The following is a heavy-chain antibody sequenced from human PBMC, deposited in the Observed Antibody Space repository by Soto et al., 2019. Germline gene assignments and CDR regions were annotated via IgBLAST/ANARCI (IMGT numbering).Heavy chain of an antibody. CDR3: ARWYCSSTSCYRYYYYYMDV. J-gene: IGHJ6*03. V-gene: IGHV3-33*01. CDR2: IWYDGSNK. CDR1: GFTFSSYG. Sequence: GGSLILSCAASGFTFSSYGMHWVRQAPGKGLEWVAVIWYDGSNKYYADSVKGRFTISRDNSKNTLYLQMNSLRAEDTAVYYCARWYCSSTSCYRYYYYYMDVWGKGTTVTVSS. D-gene: IGHD2-2*01.